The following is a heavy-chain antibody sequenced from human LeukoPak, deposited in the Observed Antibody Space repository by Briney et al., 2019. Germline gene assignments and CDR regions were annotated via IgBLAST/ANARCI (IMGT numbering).Heavy chain of an antibody. CDR1: GYTLTGLS. V-gene: IGHV1-2*02. D-gene: IGHD2-21*02. CDR3: ARDFQCGGDCLYQDY. CDR2: INPNSGGT. J-gene: IGHJ4*02. Sequence: GASVKVSCKVSGYTLTGLSMNWVRQAPGQGLEWMGWINPNSGGTNYAQKFQGRVTMTRDTSISTAYMELSRLRSDDTAVYYCARDFQCGGDCLYQDYWGQGALVTVSS.